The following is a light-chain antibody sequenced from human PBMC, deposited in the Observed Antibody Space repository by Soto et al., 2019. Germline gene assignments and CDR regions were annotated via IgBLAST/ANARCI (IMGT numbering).Light chain of an antibody. CDR1: QSVSSN. Sequence: EVVMTQSPATLSVSPGERATLSCRASQSVSSNLAWYQQKPGQPPRLLIYGASSRATGIPDRFTGSGSGIDFTLTISSLEPEDFAVYYCQQRSNWPWTFGQGTKVDFK. J-gene: IGKJ1*01. CDR2: GAS. CDR3: QQRSNWPWT. V-gene: IGKV3-11*01.